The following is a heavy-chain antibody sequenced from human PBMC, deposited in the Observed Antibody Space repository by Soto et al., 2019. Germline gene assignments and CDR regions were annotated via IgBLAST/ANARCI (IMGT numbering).Heavy chain of an antibody. CDR2: INAGNGNT. J-gene: IGHJ4*02. V-gene: IGHV1-3*05. CDR3: ARGTVVTHFDY. D-gene: IGHD2-15*01. CDR1: GYTFTSYA. Sequence: QVQLVQSGAEEKKPGASVKVSCKASGYTFTSYAMHWVRQAPGQRLEWMGWINAGNGNTKYSQKFQGRVTITRDTSASTAYMELGRLRSEDTAVYDCARGTVVTHFDYWGQGTLGTVSS.